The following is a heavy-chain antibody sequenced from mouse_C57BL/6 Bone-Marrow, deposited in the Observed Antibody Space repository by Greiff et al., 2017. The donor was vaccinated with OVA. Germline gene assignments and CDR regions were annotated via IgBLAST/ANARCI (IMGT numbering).Heavy chain of an antibody. CDR3: TRPLYYYGSSQYYYAMDY. CDR1: GFTFSDAW. D-gene: IGHD1-1*01. Sequence: EVQGVESGGGLVQPGGSMKLSCAASGFTFSDAWMDWVRQSPEKGLEWVAEIRNKANNHATYYAESVKGRFTISRDDSKSSVYLQMNSLRAEDTGIYYCTRPLYYYGSSQYYYAMDYWGQGTSVTVSS. J-gene: IGHJ4*01. V-gene: IGHV6-6*01. CDR2: IRNKANNHAT.